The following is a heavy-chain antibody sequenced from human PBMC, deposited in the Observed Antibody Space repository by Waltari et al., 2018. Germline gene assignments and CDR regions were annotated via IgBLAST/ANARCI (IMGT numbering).Heavy chain of an antibody. CDR2: IYYSGST. V-gene: IGHV4-59*01. CDR1: GGSISSYY. CDR3: ARYSSSWPNYYYYMDV. D-gene: IGHD6-13*01. J-gene: IGHJ6*03. Sequence: QVQLQESGSGLVKPSETLSLTCTVSGGSISSYYWSWIRQPPGKGLEWIGYIYYSGSTIYNPSLKSRGNISVDTSKNQFSLKLSSVTAADTAVYDCARYSSSWPNYYYYMDVWGKGTTVTVSS.